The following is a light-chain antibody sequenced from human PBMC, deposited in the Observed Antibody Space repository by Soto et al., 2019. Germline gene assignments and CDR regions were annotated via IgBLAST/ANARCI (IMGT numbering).Light chain of an antibody. Sequence: EIVLTQSPATLSLSPGERATLSCRASQCVSSYLAWYQQKPGQTPRLLIYDASNRATGIPARFSGSGSGTDFTLTISSLEPEDFAVYYCQQRSSWPRTFGQGTKLEIK. J-gene: IGKJ2*01. CDR1: QCVSSY. V-gene: IGKV3-11*01. CDR3: QQRSSWPRT. CDR2: DAS.